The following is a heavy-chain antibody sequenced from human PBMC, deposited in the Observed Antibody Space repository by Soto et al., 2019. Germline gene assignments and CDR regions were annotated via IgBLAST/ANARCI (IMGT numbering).Heavy chain of an antibody. CDR1: GFTLSSYA. V-gene: IGHV3-30-3*01. CDR3: ARGVGASRYFDY. Sequence: QVQLVECGGGVVQPGRSLRLACAASGFTLSSYAMHWVRQAPGKGLEWVAVISYDGSNKYYADSVKGRFTISRDNSKNTLYLQMNSLRAEDTAVYYCARGVGASRYFDYWGQGTLVTVSS. J-gene: IGHJ4*02. D-gene: IGHD1-26*01. CDR2: ISYDGSNK.